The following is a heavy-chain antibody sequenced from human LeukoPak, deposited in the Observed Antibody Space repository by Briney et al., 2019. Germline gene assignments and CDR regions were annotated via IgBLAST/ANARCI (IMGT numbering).Heavy chain of an antibody. CDR3: ARGRYDYVWGSYRHNWFDP. CDR2: IYTSGST. J-gene: IGHJ5*02. Sequence: SETLSLTCTVSGGSISRYYWSWIRQPAGKGLEWIGRIYTSGSTNYNPSLKSRVTMSVDTSKNQFSLKLSSVTAADTAVYYCARGRYDYVWGSYRHNWFDPWGQGTLVTVSS. D-gene: IGHD3-16*02. CDR1: GGSISRYY. V-gene: IGHV4-4*07.